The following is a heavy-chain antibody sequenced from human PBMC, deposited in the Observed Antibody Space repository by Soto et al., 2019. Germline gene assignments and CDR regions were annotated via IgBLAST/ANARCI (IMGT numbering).Heavy chain of an antibody. J-gene: IGHJ6*03. Sequence: QVQLVESGGGVVQPGRSLRLSCAASGFTFSSYGMHWVRQAPGKGLEWVAVIWYDGSNKYYADSVKGRFTIYRDNSKNTMYLQMNSLRAEDTAVYYCASDPKPDRADYYYYYYLDVWGKGTTVTVSS. CDR3: ASDPKPDRADYYYYYYLDV. V-gene: IGHV3-33*01. CDR2: IWYDGSNK. CDR1: GFTFSSYG.